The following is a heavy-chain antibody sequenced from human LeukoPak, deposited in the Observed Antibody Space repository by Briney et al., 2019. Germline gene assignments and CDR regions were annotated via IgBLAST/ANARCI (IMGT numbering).Heavy chain of an antibody. J-gene: IGHJ6*02. D-gene: IGHD2-21*01. V-gene: IGHV3-74*01. Sequence: GGSLRLSCAASGFTFSSAWMHWVRQTPGKGLVWVSRINSDGSSTNYADSVKGRFTISRDNAKNMVNLQMNSLRAEDTAIYFCTRDYSYAMAVWGQGTTVTVSS. CDR2: INSDGSST. CDR1: GFTFSSAW. CDR3: TRDYSYAMAV.